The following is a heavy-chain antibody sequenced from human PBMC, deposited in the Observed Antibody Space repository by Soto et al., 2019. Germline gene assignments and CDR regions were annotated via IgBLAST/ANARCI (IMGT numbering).Heavy chain of an antibody. CDR2: ISGSGGST. V-gene: IGHV3-23*01. D-gene: IGHD5-18*01. Sequence: PGGSLRLSCAASGFTFSSYAMSWVRQAPGKGLEWVSAISGSGGSTYYADSVKGRFTISRDNSKNTLYLQMNSLRAEDTAVYYCAKDCSGVELWLHLVDYWGQGSLVIVSS. CDR1: GFTFSSYA. CDR3: AKDCSGVELWLHLVDY. J-gene: IGHJ4*02.